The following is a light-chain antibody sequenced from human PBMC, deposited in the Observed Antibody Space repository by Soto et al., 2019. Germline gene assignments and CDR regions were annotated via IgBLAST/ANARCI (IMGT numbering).Light chain of an antibody. CDR1: SSNVGRNS. CDR2: SHN. CDR3: AAWDDSLNGFYV. V-gene: IGLV1-44*01. J-gene: IGLJ1*01. Sequence: QSVLTQPPSASGTPGQRVTISCSGSSSNVGRNSVNWYQQLPGTAPKLLIYSHNQRPSGVPDRFSGSKSGTSASLAISGLQSEDEADYYCAAWDDSLNGFYVFGTGTKLTVL.